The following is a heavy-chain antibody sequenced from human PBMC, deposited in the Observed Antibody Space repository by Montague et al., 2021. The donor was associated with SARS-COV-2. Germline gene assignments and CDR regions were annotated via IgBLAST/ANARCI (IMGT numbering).Heavy chain of an antibody. CDR2: IYYSGST. CDR1: GGSISSSSYY. Sequence: SETLSLTCTVSGGSISSSSYYWGWIRQPPGKGLEWIGSIYYSGSTYYNPSLKSRVTIPVDTSKNQFSLKLSFVTAADTAVYYCARVGRQQLVRLSGMDVWGQGTTVTVSS. J-gene: IGHJ6*02. CDR3: ARVGRQQLVRLSGMDV. V-gene: IGHV4-39*07. D-gene: IGHD6-13*01.